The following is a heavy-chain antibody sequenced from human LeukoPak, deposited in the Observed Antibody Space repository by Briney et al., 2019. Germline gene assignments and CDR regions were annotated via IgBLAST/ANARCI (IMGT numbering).Heavy chain of an antibody. V-gene: IGHV3-23*01. D-gene: IGHD2-15*01. CDR2: ISGSGGST. CDR3: AKFTGIENNAFDI. CDR1: GFTSSSYA. Sequence: GGSLRLSCAASGFTSSSYAMSWVRQAPGKGLEWVSAISGSGGSTYYADSVKGRFTISRDNSKNTLYLQMNSLRAEDTAVYYCAKFTGIENNAFDIWGQGTMVTVSS. J-gene: IGHJ3*02.